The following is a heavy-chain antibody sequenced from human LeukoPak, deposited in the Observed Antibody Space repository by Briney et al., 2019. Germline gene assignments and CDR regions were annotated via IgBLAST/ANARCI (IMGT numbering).Heavy chain of an antibody. CDR3: ARQTGSGLFTLP. J-gene: IGHJ4*02. Sequence: SETLSPTCTVSGVSISSSNSYWGWIRQPPGKGLEWIGSIYYSGNTYYNASLKSRVTISVDTAKNQFSLKLTSVTAADTAVYYCARQTGSGLFTLPGGQGTLVTVSS. V-gene: IGHV4-39*01. CDR2: IYYSGNT. D-gene: IGHD3-10*01. CDR1: GVSISSSNSY.